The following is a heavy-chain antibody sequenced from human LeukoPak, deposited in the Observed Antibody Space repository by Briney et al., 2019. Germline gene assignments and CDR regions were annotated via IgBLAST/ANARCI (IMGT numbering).Heavy chain of an antibody. J-gene: IGHJ4*02. CDR3: ARGPAACTNICYGYLDY. Sequence: GGSLRLSCAASGFTVNSNYMSWVRQAPGKRLEWISRIYSGGNTYYPDSVKGRFTISRDNSKNTLFLQMNSLRAEDTAVYYCARGPAACTNICYGYLDYWGQGTLVTVSS. V-gene: IGHV3-53*01. CDR2: IYSGGNT. CDR1: GFTVNSNY. D-gene: IGHD2-2*01.